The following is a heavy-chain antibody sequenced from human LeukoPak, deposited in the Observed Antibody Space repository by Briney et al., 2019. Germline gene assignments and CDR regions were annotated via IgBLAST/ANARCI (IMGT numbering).Heavy chain of an antibody. CDR1: GGSISSSTYC. Sequence: SETLSLTCTVSGGSISSSTYCWGWIRQPPGKGLEWIGSFYRSGSTYYNPSLKSRVTISVDTSKNQFSLKLSSVTAADTAVYYCARLRSPVTILYYFDYWGQGTLVTVSS. J-gene: IGHJ4*02. V-gene: IGHV4-39*01. CDR2: FYRSGST. D-gene: IGHD4-17*01. CDR3: ARLRSPVTILYYFDY.